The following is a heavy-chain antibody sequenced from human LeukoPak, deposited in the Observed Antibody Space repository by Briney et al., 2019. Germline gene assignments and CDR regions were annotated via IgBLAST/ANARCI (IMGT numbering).Heavy chain of an antibody. Sequence: GGSLRLSCAASGLTFSSYDMHWVRQATGKGLEWVSAIGTAGDTYYSGSVKGRFIISRENAKSSLYLQMNSLRVGDTALYYCTRGGRDGFDIWGQGTMVTVSS. V-gene: IGHV3-13*01. D-gene: IGHD2-15*01. CDR2: IGTAGDT. CDR3: TRGGRDGFDI. J-gene: IGHJ3*02. CDR1: GLTFSSYD.